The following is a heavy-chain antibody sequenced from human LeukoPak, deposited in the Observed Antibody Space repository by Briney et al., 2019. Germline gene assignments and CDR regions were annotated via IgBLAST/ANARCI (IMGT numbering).Heavy chain of an antibody. J-gene: IGHJ4*02. Sequence: GGSLRPSCAASGYTFSSYSMNWVRQAPGKGLEWVSSISSSSSYIYYADSVKGRFTISRDNAKNSLYLQMNSLRAEDTAVYYCARDGSSGWTGVDYWGQGTLVTVSS. CDR3: ARDGSSGWTGVDY. CDR1: GYTFSSYS. V-gene: IGHV3-21*01. CDR2: ISSSSSYI. D-gene: IGHD6-19*01.